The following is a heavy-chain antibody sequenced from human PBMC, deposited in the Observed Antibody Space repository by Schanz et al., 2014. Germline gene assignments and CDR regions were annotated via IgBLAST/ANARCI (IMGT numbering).Heavy chain of an antibody. Sequence: EVLLVDSGGGLVQPGGSLRLSCGASGFTFSAHAMSWVRQAPGKGLEWLSYISRDGTTSYYADSVKGRFTISRDNAKNSLYLEMTSLRGEDTAVYYCVREDMVRGIRAFDSWGQGTMVTVSS. D-gene: IGHD3-10*01. J-gene: IGHJ3*02. CDR1: GFTFSAHA. CDR2: ISRDGTTS. V-gene: IGHV3-48*04. CDR3: VREDMVRGIRAFDS.